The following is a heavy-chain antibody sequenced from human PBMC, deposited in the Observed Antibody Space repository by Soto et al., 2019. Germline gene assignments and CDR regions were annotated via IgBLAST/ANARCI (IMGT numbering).Heavy chain of an antibody. D-gene: IGHD3-3*01. CDR3: ASQRVVIDYYYGTDV. CDR1: GFTFSSYA. J-gene: IGHJ6*02. V-gene: IGHV3-23*01. CDR2: ISGSGGST. Sequence: GGSLRLSCAASGFTFSSYAMSWVRQAPGKGLEWVSAISGSGGSTYYADSVKGRFTISRDNSKNTLYLQMNSLRAEDTAAYYCASQRVVIDYYYGTDVWGQGTTVTVSS.